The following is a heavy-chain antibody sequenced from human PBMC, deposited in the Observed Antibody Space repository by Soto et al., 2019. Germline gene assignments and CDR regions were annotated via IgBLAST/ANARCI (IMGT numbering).Heavy chain of an antibody. Sequence: SETLSLTCTVSGGSISSSSSYWVWIRQPPGQGLEWIGNVYYNGNTYYNPSLKSRLTKSIDTSNNQLTLKMKTVTAADTAVYYYARSVFPWGQGTLVTVSS. J-gene: IGHJ5*02. CDR2: VYYNGNT. V-gene: IGHV4-39*01. CDR1: GGSISSSSSY. CDR3: ARSVFP.